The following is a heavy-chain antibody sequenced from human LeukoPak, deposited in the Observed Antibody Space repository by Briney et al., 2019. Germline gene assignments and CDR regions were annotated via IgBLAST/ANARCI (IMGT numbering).Heavy chain of an antibody. CDR2: ISYDGSNK. Sequence: GGALRLSCAASGFTFSSYGMHWVRQAPGKGLEWVAVISYDGSNKYYADSVKGRFTITRDNSKNTLYLQMNSLRAEDTAVYYCSKDASDYSSSFDYWGQGTLVTVSS. CDR3: SKDASDYSSSFDY. V-gene: IGHV3-30*18. D-gene: IGHD6-6*01. J-gene: IGHJ4*02. CDR1: GFTFSSYG.